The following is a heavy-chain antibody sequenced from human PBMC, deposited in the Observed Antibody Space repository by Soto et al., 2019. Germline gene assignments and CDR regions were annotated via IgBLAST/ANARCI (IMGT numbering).Heavy chain of an antibody. CDR3: ERRDGDYYYYYGMDV. J-gene: IGHJ6*02. D-gene: IGHD4-17*01. V-gene: IGHV5-51*01. CDR1: GYSFTSYW. Sequence: GESLKISCKGSGYSFTSYWIGWVRQMPGKGLEWMGIIYPGDSDTRYSPSFQGQVTISADKSISTAYLQWSSLKASDTAMYYCERRDGDYYYYYGMDVWGQGTTVTVSS. CDR2: IYPGDSDT.